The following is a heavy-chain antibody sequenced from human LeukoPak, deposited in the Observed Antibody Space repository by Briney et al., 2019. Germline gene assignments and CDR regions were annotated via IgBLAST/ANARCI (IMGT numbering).Heavy chain of an antibody. CDR2: INHSGST. CDR3: ASPQSGSYLDY. J-gene: IGHJ4*02. CDR1: GGSFSGYY. Sequence: SETLSLTCAVYGGSFSGYYWSWIRQPPGKGLEWIGEINHSGSTNYNPSLKSRVTISVDTSKNQFSLKLSSVTAADTAVYCCASPQSGSYLDYWGQGTLVTVSS. D-gene: IGHD1-26*01. V-gene: IGHV4-34*01.